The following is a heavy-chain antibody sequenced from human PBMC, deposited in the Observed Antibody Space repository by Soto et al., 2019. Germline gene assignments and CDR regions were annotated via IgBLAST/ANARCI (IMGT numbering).Heavy chain of an antibody. Sequence: QITLKESGPTLVKPTQTLTLTCTFSGFSLSTSGVGVGWIRQPPGKALEWLALIYWDDDKRYSPSLKSRLTITKDTSKNQVVLTMTNMDPVDTATYYCPHIMEWILPSGYFQHWGQGTLVTVSS. J-gene: IGHJ1*01. D-gene: IGHD3-3*01. CDR3: PHIMEWILPSGYFQH. CDR1: GFSLSTSGVG. CDR2: IYWDDDK. V-gene: IGHV2-5*02.